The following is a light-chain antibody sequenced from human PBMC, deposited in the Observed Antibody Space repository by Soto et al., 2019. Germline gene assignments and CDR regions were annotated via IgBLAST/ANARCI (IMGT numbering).Light chain of an antibody. CDR1: QSISSW. CDR3: QQYNSYPLT. CDR2: KAS. Sequence: DIPMTQSPSTLSASVGDRVTITCRASQSISSWLAWYQQKPGKAPKLLIYKASSLERGVPSRVSGSGSGTEFTLTISSLQPDDFATYYCQQYNSYPLTFGGGTKVEVK. J-gene: IGKJ4*01. V-gene: IGKV1-5*03.